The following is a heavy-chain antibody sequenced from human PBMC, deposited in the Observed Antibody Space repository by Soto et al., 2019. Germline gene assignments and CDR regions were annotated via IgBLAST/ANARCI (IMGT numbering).Heavy chain of an antibody. D-gene: IGHD2-15*01. V-gene: IGHV1-18*01. CDR1: GYTFTSYG. Sequence: QVQLVQTGAEVKKPGASVKVSCKASGYTFTSYGISWVRQAPGQGLEWMGWINAYNGNTKYAQKLQGRVTMTTDTFTSTAYMELRSLRSDDTAMYYCARDQDMAQFDYWGQGTLVTVSS. CDR3: ARDQDMAQFDY. J-gene: IGHJ4*02. CDR2: INAYNGNT.